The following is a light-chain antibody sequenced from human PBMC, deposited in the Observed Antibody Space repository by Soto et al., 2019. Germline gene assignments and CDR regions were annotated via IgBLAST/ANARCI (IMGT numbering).Light chain of an antibody. J-gene: IGKJ5*01. CDR2: DAS. CDR1: QNINNY. CDR3: QKYNSAPIT. Sequence: DIQMTQSPSSLSASVGDRVTITCQASQNINNYLNWYQQKPGKAPKLLIYDASSLESGVPSRFSGSGSGTEFTLTISSLQPDDFATYYCQKYNSAPITFGQGTRLEIK. V-gene: IGKV1-5*01.